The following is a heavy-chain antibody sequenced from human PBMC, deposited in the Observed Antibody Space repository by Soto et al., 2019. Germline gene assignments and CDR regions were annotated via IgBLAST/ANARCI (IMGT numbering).Heavy chain of an antibody. CDR1: GGTFSSYA. D-gene: IGHD3-9*01. CDR3: ARLQSSFMNYDILTCYKTDTEDYYFDY. Sequence: ASVKVSCKASGGTFSSYAISWVRQAPGQGLEWMGGIIPIFGTANYAQKFQGRVTITADKSTSTAYMELSSLRSEDTAVYYCARLQSSFMNYDILTCYKTDTEDYYFDYWGQGTLVTVSS. J-gene: IGHJ4*02. V-gene: IGHV1-69*06. CDR2: IIPIFGTA.